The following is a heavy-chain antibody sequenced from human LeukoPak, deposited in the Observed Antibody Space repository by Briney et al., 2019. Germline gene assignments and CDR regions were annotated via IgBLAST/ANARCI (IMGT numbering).Heavy chain of an antibody. V-gene: IGHV4-39*07. CDR2: INHSGST. J-gene: IGHJ5*02. CDR3: ARIGTYYDFWSGSWFDP. CDR1: GASISSGGYY. D-gene: IGHD3-3*01. Sequence: SETLSLTCTVSGASISSGGYYWSWIRQPPGKGLEWIGEINHSGSTNYNPSLKSRVTISVDTSKNQFSLKLSSVTAADTAVYYCARIGTYYDFWSGSWFDPWGQGTLVTVSS.